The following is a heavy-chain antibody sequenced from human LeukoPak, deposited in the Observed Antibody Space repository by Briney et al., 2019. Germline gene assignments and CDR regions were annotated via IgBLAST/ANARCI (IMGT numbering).Heavy chain of an antibody. CDR1: GGSISSSSYY. V-gene: IGHV3-23*01. Sequence: ETLSLTCTVSGGSISSSSYYWGWIRQPPGKGLEWVSAISGSGGSTYYADSVKGRFTISRDNSKNTLYLQMNGLRAEDTAVYYCAKDRRVSWGQGTLVTVSA. CDR2: ISGSGGST. J-gene: IGHJ4*02. CDR3: AKDRRVS.